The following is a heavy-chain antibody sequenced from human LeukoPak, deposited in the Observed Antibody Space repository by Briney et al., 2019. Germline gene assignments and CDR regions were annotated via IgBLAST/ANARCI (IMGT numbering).Heavy chain of an antibody. CDR2: IYTSGST. J-gene: IGHJ4*02. V-gene: IGHV4-4*07. Sequence: SSEILSLTCTVSGGSISSYYWSWIRQPAGKGLEWIGRIYTSGSTKYNPSLKSRVTMSVDTSKNQFSLKLSSVTAADTAVYYCARGSEYCSGGSCFDWGQGTLVTVSS. CDR1: GGSISSYY. CDR3: ARGSEYCSGGSCFD. D-gene: IGHD2-15*01.